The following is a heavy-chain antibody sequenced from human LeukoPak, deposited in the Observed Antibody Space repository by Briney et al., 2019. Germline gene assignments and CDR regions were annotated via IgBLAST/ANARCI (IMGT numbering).Heavy chain of an antibody. Sequence: PGGSLRLSCTDSGFSFTSFAMHWVRQSPGKGLEWVAVTSNHGNDQFYADSVKGRFTISRDNSKKTLYLQMDSLRPEDTGVYYCTRDRGAMNDFDSWGQGTLVTVSS. D-gene: IGHD2-2*01. V-gene: IGHV3-30*01. CDR1: GFSFTSFA. CDR2: TSNHGNDQ. CDR3: TRDRGAMNDFDS. J-gene: IGHJ4*02.